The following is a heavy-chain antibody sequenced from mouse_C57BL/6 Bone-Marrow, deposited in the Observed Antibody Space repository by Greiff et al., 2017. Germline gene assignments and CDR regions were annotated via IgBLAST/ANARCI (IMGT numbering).Heavy chain of an antibody. CDR1: GYTFTGYW. CDR2: ILPGGGST. V-gene: IGHV1-9*01. Sequence: VQLQESGAELMKPGASVKLSCKASGYTFTGYWIEWVKQRPGHGLEWIGEILPGGGSTNYNEKFKGKATFTADPSSNTAYLQLSSLTTEDSAIYYCARGYYGSSVFAYWGQGTLVTVSA. J-gene: IGHJ3*01. D-gene: IGHD1-1*01. CDR3: ARGYYGSSVFAY.